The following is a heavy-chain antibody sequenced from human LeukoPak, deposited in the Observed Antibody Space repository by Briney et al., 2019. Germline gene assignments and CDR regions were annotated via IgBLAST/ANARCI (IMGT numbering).Heavy chain of an antibody. J-gene: IGHJ6*03. Sequence: ASVKVSCKASGGTFSSYAISWVRQAPGQGLEWMGWISAYNGSTNYAQKLQGRVTMTTDTSTSTAYMELRSLRSDDTAVYYCARAGSFYYYYMDVWGKGTTVTVSS. CDR2: ISAYNGST. CDR3: ARAGSFYYYYMDV. V-gene: IGHV1-18*01. CDR1: GGTFSSYA. D-gene: IGHD2-15*01.